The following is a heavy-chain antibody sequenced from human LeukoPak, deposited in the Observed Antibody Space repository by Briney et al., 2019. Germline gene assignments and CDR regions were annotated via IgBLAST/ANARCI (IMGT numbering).Heavy chain of an antibody. J-gene: IGHJ6*03. CDR1: GGSISSSSYY. CDR3: ASVSYGAVSFNYYYYMDV. D-gene: IGHD3-3*01. CDR2: IYYSGST. Sequence: SETLSLTCTVSGGSISSSSYYWGWIRQPPGKGLEWIGSIYYSGSTYYNPSLKSRVTISVDTSKNQFSLKLSSVTAADTAVYYCASVSYGAVSFNYYYYMDVWGKGTTVTVSS. V-gene: IGHV4-39*07.